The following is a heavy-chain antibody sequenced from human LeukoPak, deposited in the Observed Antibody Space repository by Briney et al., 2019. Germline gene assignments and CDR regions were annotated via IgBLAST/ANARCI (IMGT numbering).Heavy chain of an antibody. CDR1: GGTFTSYA. Sequence: SVKVSCKASGGTFTSYAISWVRQAPGQGLEWMGGIIPIFGTANYAQKFQGRVTITADESTSTAYMELSSLRSEDTAVYYCARDDYYDSSGPGGVDYWGQGTLVTVSS. V-gene: IGHV1-69*13. J-gene: IGHJ4*02. CDR3: ARDDYYDSSGPGGVDY. D-gene: IGHD3-22*01. CDR2: IIPIFGTA.